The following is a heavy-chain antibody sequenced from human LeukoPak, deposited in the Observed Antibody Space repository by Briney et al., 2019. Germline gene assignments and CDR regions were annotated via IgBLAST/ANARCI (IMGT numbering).Heavy chain of an antibody. CDR1: GFTFSSYA. J-gene: IGHJ4*02. D-gene: IGHD6-19*01. V-gene: IGHV3-23*01. Sequence: GGSLRLSCAASGFTFSSYAMSWVRQAPGKGLEWVSSISDGGGSTYYADSVKGRFTISRDNSKNTLYLQMNSLGAEDTAVYYCAKEGAVAGFDYWGQGTLVTVSS. CDR2: ISDGGGST. CDR3: AKEGAVAGFDY.